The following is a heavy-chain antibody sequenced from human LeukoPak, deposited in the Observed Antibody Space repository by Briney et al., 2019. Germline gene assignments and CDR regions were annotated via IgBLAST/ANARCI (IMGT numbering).Heavy chain of an antibody. D-gene: IGHD3-3*01. CDR3: ARDRVDYDFWSGPYYYYYMDV. Sequence: NPSETLSLTCTVSGGSISSGSYYWRWIRQPAGKGLEWIGRIYTSGSTNYNPSLKSRVTISVDTSKNQFSLKLSSVTAADTAVYYCARDRVDYDFWSGPYYYYYMDVWGKGTTVTVSS. CDR2: IYTSGST. J-gene: IGHJ6*03. V-gene: IGHV4-61*02. CDR1: GGSISSGSYY.